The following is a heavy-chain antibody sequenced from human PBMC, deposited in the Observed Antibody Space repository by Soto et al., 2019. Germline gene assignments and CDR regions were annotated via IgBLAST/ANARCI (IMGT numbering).Heavy chain of an antibody. J-gene: IGHJ6*03. CDR2: ISWNSGSI. CDR3: AKDISYGDYNNYYYMDV. Sequence: GGSLRLSCAASGFTFDDYAMHWVRQAPGKGLEWVSGISWNSGSIGYADSVKGRFTISRDNAKNSLYLQMNSLRAEDTALYYCAKDISYGDYNNYYYMDVWGKGTTVTVSS. CDR1: GFTFDDYA. V-gene: IGHV3-9*01. D-gene: IGHD4-17*01.